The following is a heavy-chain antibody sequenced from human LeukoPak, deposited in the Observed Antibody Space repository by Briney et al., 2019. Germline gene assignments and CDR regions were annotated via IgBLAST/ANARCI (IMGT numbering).Heavy chain of an antibody. Sequence: PSETLSLTCTVSGGSISSSSYYWGWIRQPPGKGLEWIGSIYYSGSTYYNPSLKSRVTISVDTPKNQFSLKLSSVTAADTAVYYCATWGVATNYFDYWGQGTLVTVSS. CDR2: IYYSGST. J-gene: IGHJ4*02. V-gene: IGHV4-39*01. D-gene: IGHD5-12*01. CDR1: GGSISSSSYY. CDR3: ATWGVATNYFDY.